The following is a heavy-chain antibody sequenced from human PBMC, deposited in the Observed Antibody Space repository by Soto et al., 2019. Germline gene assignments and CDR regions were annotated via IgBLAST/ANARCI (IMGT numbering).Heavy chain of an antibody. CDR1: AGSISSSSYY. J-gene: IGHJ4*02. D-gene: IGHD6-13*01. V-gene: IGHV4-39*01. Sequence: SETLSLTCTVSAGSISSSSYYWGWIRQPPGKGLEWIGSIYYSGGTYYNPSLKSRVTISVDTSKNQFSLKLSAVTAADPAVYYCARVYRSSTIDYWGQGTLVTVSS. CDR3: ARVYRSSTIDY. CDR2: IYYSGGT.